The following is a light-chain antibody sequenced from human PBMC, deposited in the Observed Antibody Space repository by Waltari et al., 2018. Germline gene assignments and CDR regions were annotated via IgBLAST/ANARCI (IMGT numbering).Light chain of an antibody. Sequence: QSALTQHRSVSGSPGTSVTISCTGTSRDVGGYHYVSWFQQHPSKVPKLLIYDVSERPVDVPDRCSGSKSANTASLTISGLQTEDEADYYCCSFAGSYTVVFGTGTRVTVL. CDR1: SRDVGGYHY. J-gene: IGLJ1*01. CDR3: CSFAGSYTVV. V-gene: IGLV2-11*01. CDR2: DVS.